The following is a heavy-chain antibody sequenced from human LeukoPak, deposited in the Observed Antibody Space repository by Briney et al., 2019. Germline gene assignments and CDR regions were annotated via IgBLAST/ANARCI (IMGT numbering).Heavy chain of an antibody. D-gene: IGHD3-10*01. CDR3: APNYYYDSGSPYY. J-gene: IGHJ4*02. CDR2: IKQDGSEK. V-gene: IGHV3-7*05. CDR1: GFTFSNFW. Sequence: GGSLRFSCAASGFTFSNFWMSWVRQAPGKGLEWVANIKQDGSEKYYVDSVKGRFTISRDNAKNSLYPQMNSLRAEDTAVYYCAPNYYYDSGSPYYWGQGTLVTVSS.